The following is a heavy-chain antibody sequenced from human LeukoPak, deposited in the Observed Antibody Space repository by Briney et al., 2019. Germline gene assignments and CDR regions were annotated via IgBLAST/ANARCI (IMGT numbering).Heavy chain of an antibody. CDR2: ISAYNGHT. V-gene: IGHV1-18*01. CDR1: SYTLTNYG. Sequence: ASVKVSCKASSYTLTNYGISWVRQAPGQGLEWMGWISAYNGHTNYAQNLQGRVTMTTDTSTNTAYMELRSLRSDDTAVYCCARDQDPGAFDIWGQGTMVTVSS. CDR3: ARDQDPGAFDI. J-gene: IGHJ3*02.